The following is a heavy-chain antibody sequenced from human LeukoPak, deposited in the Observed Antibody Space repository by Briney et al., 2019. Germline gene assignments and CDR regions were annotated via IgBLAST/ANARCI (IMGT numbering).Heavy chain of an antibody. CDR2: IHPEGNEK. CDR3: ARGDDFSGDH. CDR1: GFTFSNFW. V-gene: IGHV3-7*04. Sequence: GGSLRLSCVVSGFTFSNFWMSWVRQPPGRGLEWVANIHPEGNEKYHVESVKGRFTISRDNAKNLLFLQMNGLRVEDTAVYYCARGDDFSGDHWGQGTLVTVSS. J-gene: IGHJ4*02. D-gene: IGHD1-1*01.